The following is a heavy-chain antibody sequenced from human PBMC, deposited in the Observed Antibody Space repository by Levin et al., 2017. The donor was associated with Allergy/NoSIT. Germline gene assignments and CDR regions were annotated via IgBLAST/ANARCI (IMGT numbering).Heavy chain of an antibody. Sequence: SLKISCAASGFTFDDYAMHWVRQAPGKGLEWVSGINWNSGSIGYADSVKGRFTISRDNAKNSLYLQMNSLRAEDTALYYCAKDVYSNYYYYGMDVWGQGTTVTVSS. D-gene: IGHD4-11*01. J-gene: IGHJ6*02. V-gene: IGHV3-9*01. CDR3: AKDVYSNYYYYGMDV. CDR1: GFTFDDYA. CDR2: INWNSGSI.